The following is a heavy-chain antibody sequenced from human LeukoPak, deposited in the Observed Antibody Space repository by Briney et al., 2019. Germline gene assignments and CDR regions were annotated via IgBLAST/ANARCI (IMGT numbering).Heavy chain of an antibody. J-gene: IGHJ4*02. V-gene: IGHV3-53*01. Sequence: GGSLRLSCAASGFTVSSNYMSWVRQAPGKGLERVSVIYSGGSTYYADSVTGRFTISRDNSKNTLYLQMNSLRAEDTAVYYCARVPQQTMAPDYWGQGTLVTVSS. D-gene: IGHD3-10*01. CDR1: GFTVSSNY. CDR2: IYSGGST. CDR3: ARVPQQTMAPDY.